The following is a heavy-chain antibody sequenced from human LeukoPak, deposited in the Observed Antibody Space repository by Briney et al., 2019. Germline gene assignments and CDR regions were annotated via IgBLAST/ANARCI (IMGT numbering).Heavy chain of an antibody. CDR1: GGSISSSNW. V-gene: IGHV4-4*02. CDR2: IYHSGST. Sequence: SETLSLTCAVSGGSISSSNWWSWVRQPPGKGLEWIGEIYHSGSTNYNPSLKSRVTISVDKSKNQFSLKLSSVTAADTAVYYCARELRYFDWIFDYWGQGTLVTVSS. J-gene: IGHJ4*02. CDR3: ARELRYFDWIFDY. D-gene: IGHD3-9*01.